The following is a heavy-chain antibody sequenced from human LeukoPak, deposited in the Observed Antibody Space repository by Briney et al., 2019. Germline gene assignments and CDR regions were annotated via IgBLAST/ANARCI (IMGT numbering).Heavy chain of an antibody. Sequence: SETLSLTCAVSGYSISSGYYWGWIRQPPGKGLEWIGSIYHSGSTYYNPSLKSRVTISVDTSKNQFSLKLSSVTAADTAVYYCARDTGTTGGDYCGQGTLVTVSS. J-gene: IGHJ4*02. CDR3: ARDTGTTGGDY. V-gene: IGHV4-38-2*02. CDR2: IYHSGST. D-gene: IGHD1-1*01. CDR1: GYSISSGYY.